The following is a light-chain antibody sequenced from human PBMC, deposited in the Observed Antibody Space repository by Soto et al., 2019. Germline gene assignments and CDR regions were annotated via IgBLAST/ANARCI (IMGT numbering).Light chain of an antibody. CDR1: QTVGSN. J-gene: IGKJ1*01. V-gene: IGKV3-15*01. CDR3: QQYNTRPQT. Sequence: DIVMTPSPDSLSVSPGKRATLSCRASQTVGSNLAWYQHKPGQAPRLLISGASTRATGVPARFSGSGSGTEFALTISGLQSEDFTVYFCQQYNTRPQTFGQGTKVDIK. CDR2: GAS.